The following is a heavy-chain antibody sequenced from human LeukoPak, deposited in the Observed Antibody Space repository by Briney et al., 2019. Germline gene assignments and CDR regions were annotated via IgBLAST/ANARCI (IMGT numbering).Heavy chain of an antibody. V-gene: IGHV4-39*07. J-gene: IGHJ3*02. CDR1: GGSISSSSYY. D-gene: IGHD3-3*01. CDR2: IYYSGST. CDR3: ARDARDYYDFWSGYLVDAFDI. Sequence: NPSETLSLTCTVSGGSISSSSYYWGWIRQPPGKGLEWIGSIYYSGSTYYNTSLKSRVTISVDTSKNQFSLKLSSVTAADTAVYYCARDARDYYDFWSGYLVDAFDIWGQGTMVTVSS.